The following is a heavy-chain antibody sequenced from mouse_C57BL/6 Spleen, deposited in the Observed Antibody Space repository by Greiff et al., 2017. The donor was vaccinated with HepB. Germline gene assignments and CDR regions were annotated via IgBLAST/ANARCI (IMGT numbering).Heavy chain of an antibody. D-gene: IGHD4-1*01. V-gene: IGHV5-4*01. Sequence: EVMLVESGGGLVKPGGSLKLSCAASGFTFSSYAMSWVRQTPEKRLEWVATISDGGSYTYYPDNVKGRFTISRDNAKNNLYLQMSHLKSEDTAMYYCARDRTGTWDYWGQGTTLTVSS. CDR2: ISDGGSYT. CDR1: GFTFSSYA. J-gene: IGHJ2*01. CDR3: ARDRTGTWDY.